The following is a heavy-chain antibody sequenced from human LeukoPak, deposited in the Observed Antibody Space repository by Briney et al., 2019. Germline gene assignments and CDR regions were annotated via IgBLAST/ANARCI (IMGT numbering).Heavy chain of an antibody. Sequence: SETLSLTCAVSGYSISSGYYWGWIRQPPGKGLEWIGGIYYSGSTYYNPSLKSRVTISVDTSKNQFSLKLSSVTAADTAVYYCARRRGATVDYWGQGTLVTVSS. J-gene: IGHJ4*02. D-gene: IGHD1-26*01. CDR2: IYYSGST. V-gene: IGHV4-38-2*01. CDR3: ARRRGATVDY. CDR1: GYSISSGYY.